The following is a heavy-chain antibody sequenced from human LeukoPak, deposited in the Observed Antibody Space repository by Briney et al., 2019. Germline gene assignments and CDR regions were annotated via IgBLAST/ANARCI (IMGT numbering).Heavy chain of an antibody. Sequence: GGSLRLSCAASGFTFSSYGMHWVRRAPGKGLEWVAVIWYDGSNKYYADSVKGRFTISRDNSKNTLYLQMNSLRAEDTAVYYCARGDYYDSSGPIDYWGQGTLVTVSS. V-gene: IGHV3-33*01. CDR3: ARGDYYDSSGPIDY. CDR1: GFTFSSYG. J-gene: IGHJ4*02. CDR2: IWYDGSNK. D-gene: IGHD3-22*01.